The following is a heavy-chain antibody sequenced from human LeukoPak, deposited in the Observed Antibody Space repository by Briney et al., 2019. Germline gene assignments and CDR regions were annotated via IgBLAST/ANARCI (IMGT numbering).Heavy chain of an antibody. CDR2: IYYSGST. J-gene: IGHJ6*03. CDR1: GGSISSGGYS. Sequence: PSQTLSLTCAVSGGSISSGGYSWSWIRQPPGKGLEWIGYIYYSGSTYYNPSLKSRVTISVDTSKNQFSLKLSSVTAADTAVYYCARTRYCSSTSCWSYMDVWGKGTTVTVSS. V-gene: IGHV4-30-4*07. D-gene: IGHD2-2*01. CDR3: ARTRYCSSTSCWSYMDV.